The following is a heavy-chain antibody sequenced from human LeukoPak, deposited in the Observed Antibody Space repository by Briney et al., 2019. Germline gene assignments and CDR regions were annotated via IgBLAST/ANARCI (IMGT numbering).Heavy chain of an antibody. CDR1: GDSVSSNSVA. V-gene: IGHV6-1*01. J-gene: IGHJ4*01. Sequence: SQTLSLTCAISGDSVSSNSVAWNWIRQSPSRGLEWLGRTYYRSKWYNDYAVSVKSRITINPDTSRNQFSLQLNSVTPEDTAVYYCARYVWGDSRIFDYWGHGTLVTVSS. CDR3: ARYVWGDSRIFDY. D-gene: IGHD3-16*01. CDR2: TYYRSKWYN.